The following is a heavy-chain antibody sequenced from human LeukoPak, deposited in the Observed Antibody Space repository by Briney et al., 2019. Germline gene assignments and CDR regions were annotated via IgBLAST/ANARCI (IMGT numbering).Heavy chain of an antibody. CDR2: IYTSGST. CDR3: ARGRSMIQLWLHRYWYFDL. D-gene: IGHD5-18*01. CDR1: GGSTSSYY. Sequence: SETLSLTCTVSGGSTSSYYWSWIRQPAGKGLEWIGRIYTSGSTNYNPSLKSRVTMSVDTSKNQFSLKLSSVTAADTAVYYCARGRSMIQLWLHRYWYFDLWGRGTLVTVSS. J-gene: IGHJ2*01. V-gene: IGHV4-4*07.